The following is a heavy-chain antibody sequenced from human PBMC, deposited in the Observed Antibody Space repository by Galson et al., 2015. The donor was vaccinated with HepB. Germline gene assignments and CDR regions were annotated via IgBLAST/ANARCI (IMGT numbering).Heavy chain of an antibody. J-gene: IGHJ4*02. D-gene: IGHD3-3*02. CDR3: ARDHLWASDY. V-gene: IGHV3-33*01. CDR1: GFTFSSYG. CDR2: IWYDGSNK. Sequence: SLRLSCAASGFTFSSYGMHWVRQAPGKGLEWVAVIWYDGSNKYYADSVKGRFTISRDNAKNSLFLQMNSLRDEDTAVYYCARDHLWASDYWGQGTLVTVSS.